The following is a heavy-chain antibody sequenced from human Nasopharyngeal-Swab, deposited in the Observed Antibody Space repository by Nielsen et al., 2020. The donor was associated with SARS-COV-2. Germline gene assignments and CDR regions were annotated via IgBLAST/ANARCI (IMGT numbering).Heavy chain of an antibody. CDR3: VRDIGILLTVKQGDPFDL. V-gene: IGHV3-7*05. CDR2: INPESNER. D-gene: IGHD2/OR15-2a*01. J-gene: IGHJ3*01. CDR1: DFTRSFDTYW. Sequence: GESLKISCVDSDFTRSFDTYWMTWVRQVAGRGLEWVATINPESNERQYLDSVKGRFTISRDNAKKSLFLQMNSLRGDDTAVYYCVRDIGILLTVKQGDPFDLWGHGTKVTVSS.